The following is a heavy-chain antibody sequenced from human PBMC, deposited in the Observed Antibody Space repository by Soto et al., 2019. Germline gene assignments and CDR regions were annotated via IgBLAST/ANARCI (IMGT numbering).Heavy chain of an antibody. D-gene: IGHD1-20*01. Sequence: PSDTLSLTCTVSGDSISIGDYYWSWILQPPGKGLEWIGYIYYSGSTHYNPSLKSRVTISLDTSKNQFPLKLTSVTAADTAVYYCARAVLRYYYGMDVWGQGTTVTVSS. CDR1: GDSISIGDYY. CDR3: ARAVLRYYYGMDV. CDR2: IYYSGST. V-gene: IGHV4-30-4*02. J-gene: IGHJ6*02.